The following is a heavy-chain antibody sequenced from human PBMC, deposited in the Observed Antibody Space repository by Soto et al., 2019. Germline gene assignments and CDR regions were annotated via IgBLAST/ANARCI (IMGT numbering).Heavy chain of an antibody. J-gene: IGHJ3*02. CDR3: ARDLSVYDSSGYYPHDAFDI. CDR2: ISSSSSTI. CDR1: GFTFSSYS. Sequence: FLRLSCAASGFTFSSYSINWVRQAPGNGLEWVSYISSSSSTIYYADSVKGRFTISRDNAKNSLYLQMNSLRDEDTAVYYCARDLSVYDSSGYYPHDAFDIWGQGTMVTVSS. V-gene: IGHV3-48*02. D-gene: IGHD3-22*01.